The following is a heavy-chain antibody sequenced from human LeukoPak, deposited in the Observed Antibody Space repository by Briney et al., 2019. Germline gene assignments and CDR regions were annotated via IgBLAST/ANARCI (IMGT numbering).Heavy chain of an antibody. CDR1: GVTLRSQY. V-gene: IGHV3-53*01. CDR3: ARDLGETGY. D-gene: IGHD3-10*01. CDR2: IYSGGST. Sequence: WGAPRLSRAAPGVTLRSQYMNWVRPAPREGLEWVSVIYSGGSTYYADSVKGRFTISRDNSKNTLYLQMNSLRAEDTAVYYCARDLGETGYWGQGTLVTVSS. J-gene: IGHJ4*02.